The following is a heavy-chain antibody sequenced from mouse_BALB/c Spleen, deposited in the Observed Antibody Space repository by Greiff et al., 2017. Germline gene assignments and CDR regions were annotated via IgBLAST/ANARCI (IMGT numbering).Heavy chain of an antibody. CDR1: GFTFSSFG. CDR2: ISSGSSTI. CDR3: AKGGYGSSYDAMDY. V-gene: IGHV5-17*02. D-gene: IGHD1-1*01. J-gene: IGHJ4*01. Sequence: EVKLVESGGGLVQPGGSRKLSCAASGFTFSSFGMHWVRQAPEKGLEWVAYISSGSSTIYYADTVKGRFTISRDNPKNTLFLQMTSLRSEDTAMYYCAKGGYGSSYDAMDYWGQGTSVTVSS.